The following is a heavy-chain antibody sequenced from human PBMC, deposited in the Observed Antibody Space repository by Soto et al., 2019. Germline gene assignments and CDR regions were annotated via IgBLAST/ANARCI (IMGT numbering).Heavy chain of an antibody. CDR1: GDSISTSNW. Sequence: SETLSLTCAVPGDSISTSNWWTWVRQPPGKGLEWIGDIYHTGIPNYNPPLKSRSTTLVDKPKNQSSLKLTSLTPPTPALNYVARYSASGLYYYFGMDVWGQGTTVTVSS. CDR3: ARYSASGLYYYFGMDV. J-gene: IGHJ6*02. D-gene: IGHD6-13*01. CDR2: IYHTGIP. V-gene: IGHV4-4*02.